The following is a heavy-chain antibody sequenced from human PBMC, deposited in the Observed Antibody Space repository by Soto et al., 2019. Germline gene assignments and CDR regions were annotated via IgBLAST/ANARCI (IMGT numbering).Heavy chain of an antibody. Sequence: PGECLKISCKGSGYSFTSYWIGWVRQMPGKGLEWMGIIYPGDSDTRYSPSFQGQVTISADKSISTAYLQWSSLKASDTAMYYCASYNGGYSSSWYSPDAFDIWGQGTMVTVSS. CDR1: GYSFTSYW. V-gene: IGHV5-51*01. CDR3: ASYNGGYSSSWYSPDAFDI. J-gene: IGHJ3*02. CDR2: IYPGDSDT. D-gene: IGHD6-13*01.